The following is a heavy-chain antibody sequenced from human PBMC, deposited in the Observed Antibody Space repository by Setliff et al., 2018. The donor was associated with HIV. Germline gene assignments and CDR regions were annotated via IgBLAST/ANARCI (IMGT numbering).Heavy chain of an antibody. V-gene: IGHV3-74*03. CDR1: GFTVSNNY. D-gene: IGHD6-13*01. CDR3: VRVAGFSSSWFGY. CDR2: INSDGSAS. J-gene: IGHJ4*02. Sequence: PGGSLRLSCAASGFTVSNNYMSWVRQAPGKGLEWVSVINSDGSASEHADAVKGRLTISRDNAMNTLYLEMNSLRVEDTAVYYCVRVAGFSSSWFGYWGQGTLVTVSS.